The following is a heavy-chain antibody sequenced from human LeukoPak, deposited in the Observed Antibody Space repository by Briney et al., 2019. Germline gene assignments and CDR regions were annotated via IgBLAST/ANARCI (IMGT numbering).Heavy chain of an antibody. Sequence: ASVKVSCKASGYTFTGNGITWVRQAPGQGLEWMGWINTNTGNPTYAQGFTGRFVFSLDTSVSTAYLQISSLKAEDTAVYYCAREGGGVVTPPDYWGQGTLVTVSS. CDR1: GYTFTGNG. CDR3: AREGGGVVTPPDY. CDR2: INTNTGNP. D-gene: IGHD4-23*01. J-gene: IGHJ4*02. V-gene: IGHV7-4-1*02.